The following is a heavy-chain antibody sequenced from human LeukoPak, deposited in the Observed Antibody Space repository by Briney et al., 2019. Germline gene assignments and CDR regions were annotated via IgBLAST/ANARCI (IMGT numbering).Heavy chain of an antibody. CDR2: IYYSGST. J-gene: IGHJ5*02. D-gene: IGHD3-10*01. V-gene: IGHV4-59*01. Sequence: SETLFLTCTVSGGSISSYYWTWVRQPPGKGLEWIGYIYYSGSTNYNPSLKSRVTISVDTSKNQFSLKLSSVTAADTAVYYCARYYGSYNWFDPWGQGTLVTVSS. CDR1: GGSISSYY. CDR3: ARYYGSYNWFDP.